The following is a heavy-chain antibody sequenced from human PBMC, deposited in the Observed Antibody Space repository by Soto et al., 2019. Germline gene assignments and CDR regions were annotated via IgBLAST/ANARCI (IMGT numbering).Heavy chain of an antibody. CDR3: ARRAETNGWNGFGADKYYFDF. Sequence: ASVKVSCKASGYTFTSYDIYWVRQATGQGLEWMGWMNPNTGNSGYAQKFQGRVTMTSDTSISTAHMELSSLRSEDTAVYYCARRAETNGWNGFGADKYYFDFWGQGALVTVSS. D-gene: IGHD1-1*01. J-gene: IGHJ4*02. CDR2: MNPNTGNS. CDR1: GYTFTSYD. V-gene: IGHV1-8*01.